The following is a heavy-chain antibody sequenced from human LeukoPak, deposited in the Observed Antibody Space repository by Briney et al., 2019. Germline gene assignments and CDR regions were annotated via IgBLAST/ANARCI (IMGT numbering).Heavy chain of an antibody. CDR1: GDSISTYY. CDR3: ARRVEMSSASATSITWLDP. CDR2: AHFSGDT. Sequence: SETLSLTCTVSGDSISTYYWNWLRQPPGKGLEWIGHAHFSGDTNYNPSLKSRVTISLASAKNQFSLRLIPVTAADTAVYYCARRVEMSSASATSITWLDPWGQGTLVSVSP. D-gene: IGHD3-10*01. V-gene: IGHV4-59*01. J-gene: IGHJ5*02.